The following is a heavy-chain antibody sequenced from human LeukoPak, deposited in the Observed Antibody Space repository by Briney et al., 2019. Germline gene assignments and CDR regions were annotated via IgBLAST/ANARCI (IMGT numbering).Heavy chain of an antibody. Sequence: GGSLRLSCAASGFTFSSYGMHWVRQAPGKGLEWVSGISWNSGSRGYADSVKGRFTISRDNAKTSLYLQMNSLRAEDAAVYYCAKEYTFHYSRIDYWGQGTLVTVSS. CDR1: GFTFSSYG. CDR2: ISWNSGSR. J-gene: IGHJ4*02. V-gene: IGHV3-9*01. D-gene: IGHD2-2*02. CDR3: AKEYTFHYSRIDY.